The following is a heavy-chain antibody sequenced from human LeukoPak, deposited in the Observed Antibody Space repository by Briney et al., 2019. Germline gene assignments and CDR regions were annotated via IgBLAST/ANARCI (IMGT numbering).Heavy chain of an antibody. CDR1: GGSIMTTNW. CDR3: TRESGAFSPFGF. CDR2: VHLSGAT. D-gene: IGHD1-26*01. Sequence: SETLSLTCAVSGGSIMTTNWWSWVRQPPGKGLEWIGEVHLSGATNYNPSLESRVSMSIDTSKNQMSLKLTSVTAADTAIYFCTRESGAFSPFGFWGQGTLVTVPS. V-gene: IGHV4-4*02. J-gene: IGHJ4*02.